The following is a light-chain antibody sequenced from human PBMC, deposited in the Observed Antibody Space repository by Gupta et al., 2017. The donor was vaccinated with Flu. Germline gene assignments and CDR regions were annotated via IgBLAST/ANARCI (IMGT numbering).Light chain of an antibody. Sequence: PGQTASITCSGDNLGDKYASWYQQKPGQSPVLVIYKDTKRPSGIPERFSGSNSGNTATLTISGTQAMDEADYYCQAWDSTTGVFGTGTKVTVL. CDR3: QAWDSTTGV. CDR2: KDT. J-gene: IGLJ1*01. CDR1: NLGDKY. V-gene: IGLV3-1*01.